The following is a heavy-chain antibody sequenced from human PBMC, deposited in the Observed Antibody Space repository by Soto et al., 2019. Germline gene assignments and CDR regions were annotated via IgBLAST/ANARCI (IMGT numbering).Heavy chain of an antibody. D-gene: IGHD2-2*01. V-gene: IGHV4-31*01. CDR3: ARGGASTKVDY. CDR2: TSNSGST. J-gene: IGHJ4*02. CDR1: GGSITSSGYY. Sequence: QVQLQESGPGLVKPSQTLSLTCTVSGGSITSSGYYWSWIRQHPGEGLEWIGFTSNSGSTSYNPSIDSLVTISVDTCSIQFSPNLKSVTAADTAVCYCARGGASTKVDYGGQGTLVTVSP.